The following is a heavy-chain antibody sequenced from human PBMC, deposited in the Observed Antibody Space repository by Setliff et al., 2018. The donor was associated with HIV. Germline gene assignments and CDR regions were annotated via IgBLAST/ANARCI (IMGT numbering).Heavy chain of an antibody. CDR3: ARRTSGPAGIDY. CDR1: GFTFTNAW. D-gene: IGHD1-26*01. V-gene: IGHV3-15*05. Sequence: PGGSLRLSCAASGFTFTNAWMSWVRQAPGKGLEWVGRIQSKTDGESTDYAAPVKGRFTISRDFSRDKDYLQMDNLRPEDTAIYYCARRTSGPAGIDYWGQGTLVTVSS. CDR2: IQSKTDGEST. J-gene: IGHJ4*02.